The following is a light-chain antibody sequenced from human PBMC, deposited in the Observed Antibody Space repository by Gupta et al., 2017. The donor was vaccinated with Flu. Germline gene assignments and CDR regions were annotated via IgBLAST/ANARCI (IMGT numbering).Light chain of an antibody. CDR1: QSVSSSI. CDR3: QQYGHSPWT. J-gene: IGKJ1*01. CDR2: GAF. Sequence: ERATLSCRASQSVSSSILAWYQQKPGQAPRLLIYGAFNRATGIPDRFSGSGSGTDFTLTIYRLEPEDFAVYYCQQYGHSPWTFGQGTKVEVK. V-gene: IGKV3-20*01.